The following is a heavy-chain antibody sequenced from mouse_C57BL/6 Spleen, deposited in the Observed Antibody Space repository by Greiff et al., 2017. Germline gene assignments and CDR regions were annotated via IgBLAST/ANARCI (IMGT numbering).Heavy chain of an antibody. CDR2: IYWDDDK. D-gene: IGHD2-4*01. CDR3: ARILIYYDYDPWYAMDY. CDR1: GFSLSTSGMG. Sequence: QVTLKESGPGILQSSQTLSLSCSFSGFSLSTSGMGVSWIRQPPGKGLEWLAHIYWDDDKRYNPSMKSRRTISKDTSRDQVFLKITSVDTADTATYYCARILIYYDYDPWYAMDYWGQGTSVTVSS. J-gene: IGHJ4*01. V-gene: IGHV8-12*01.